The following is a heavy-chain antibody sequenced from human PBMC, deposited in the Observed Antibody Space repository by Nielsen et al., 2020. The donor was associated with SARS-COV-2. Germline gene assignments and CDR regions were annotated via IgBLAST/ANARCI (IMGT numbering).Heavy chain of an antibody. V-gene: IGHV4-39*01. D-gene: IGHD5-18*01. CDR1: GGSISSSSYY. CDR3: ATGDSYGYPGWFDP. J-gene: IGHJ5*02. CDR2: IYYSGST. Sequence: SETLSLTCTVSGGSISSSSYYWGWIRQPPGKGLEWIGSIYYSGSTYYNPSLKSRVTISVDTSKNQFSLKLSSVTAADTAVYYCATGDSYGYPGWFDPWGRGTLVTVSS.